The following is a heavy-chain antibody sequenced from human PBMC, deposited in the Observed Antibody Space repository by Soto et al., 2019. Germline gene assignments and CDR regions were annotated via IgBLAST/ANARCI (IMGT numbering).Heavy chain of an antibody. J-gene: IGHJ4*02. CDR3: AREPYTATYYFDY. D-gene: IGHD3-16*01. CDR1: GFTFISYW. CDR2: IKQDGSEK. V-gene: IGHV3-7*01. Sequence: GGSLRLSCASSGFTFISYWMSWVRQAPGKGLEWVANIKQDGSEKYYVDSVKGRFTISRDNAKNSLYLQMNSLRAEDTAVYYCAREPYTATYYFDYWGQGT.